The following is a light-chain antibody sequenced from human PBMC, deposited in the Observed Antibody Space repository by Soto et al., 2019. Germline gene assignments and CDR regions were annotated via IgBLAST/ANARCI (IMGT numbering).Light chain of an antibody. CDR3: QQYNNLPTWT. Sequence: EIVMTQSPATLSVSPGERATLSCRASQSVSSNLAWYQQKPCQAPRLLIYGASTRATGIPARFSGSGSGTEFTLTISSLQSEDFAVYYCQQYNNLPTWTFGQGTNVEIQ. CDR1: QSVSSN. J-gene: IGKJ1*01. CDR2: GAS. V-gene: IGKV3-15*01.